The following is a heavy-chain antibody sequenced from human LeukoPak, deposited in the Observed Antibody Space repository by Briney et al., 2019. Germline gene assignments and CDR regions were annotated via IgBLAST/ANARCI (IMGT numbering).Heavy chain of an antibody. CDR2: IRYDGSNK. CDR1: GFTFSSYG. Sequence: PGGSLRLSCAASGFTFSSYGMHWVRQAPGKGLEWVAFIRYDGSNKYYADSVKGRFTISRDNSKNTLYLQMNSLRAEDTAVYYCAKSRARSSSSNYYYYMDVWGKGTTVTVSS. CDR3: AKSRARSSSSNYYYYMDV. J-gene: IGHJ6*03. D-gene: IGHD6-6*01. V-gene: IGHV3-30*02.